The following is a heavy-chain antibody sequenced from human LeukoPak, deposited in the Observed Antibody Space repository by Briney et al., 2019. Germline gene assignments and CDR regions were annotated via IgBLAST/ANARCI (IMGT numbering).Heavy chain of an antibody. CDR2: IWYDGSNK. CDR3: ATDRATQYFDY. D-gene: IGHD2-15*01. J-gene: IGHJ4*02. V-gene: IGHV3-33*01. Sequence: RPGGSLRLSCAASGITFRNYGMHWVRQAPGKGLEWVAVIWYDGSNKDYADSVKGRFTVSRDNSRNTLFLQMNSLRVEDTAVYYCATDRATQYFDYWGQGTLVSVPS. CDR1: GITFRNYG.